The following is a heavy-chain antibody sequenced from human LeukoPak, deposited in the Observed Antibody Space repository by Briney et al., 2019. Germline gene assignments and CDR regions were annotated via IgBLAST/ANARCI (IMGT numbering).Heavy chain of an antibody. Sequence: SSETLSLTCTVSGGSISSSSYYWGWIRQPPGKGLEWIGSIYYSGSTYYNPSLKSRVTMSVDTSKNQFSLKLSSVTAADTAVYYCARGWRYYDFWSGYFDPWGQGTLVTVSS. J-gene: IGHJ5*02. CDR1: GGSISSSSYY. V-gene: IGHV4-39*07. CDR2: IYYSGST. CDR3: ARGWRYYDFWSGYFDP. D-gene: IGHD3-3*01.